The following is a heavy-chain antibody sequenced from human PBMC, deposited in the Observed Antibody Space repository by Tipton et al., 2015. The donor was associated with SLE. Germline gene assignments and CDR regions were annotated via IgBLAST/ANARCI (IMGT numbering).Heavy chain of an antibody. J-gene: IGHJ4*02. V-gene: IGHV3-43D*04. CDR2: ISWDGGST. D-gene: IGHD3-22*01. CDR1: GFTFDDYA. Sequence: SLRLSCAASGFTFDDYAMHWVRQAPGKGLEWVSLISWDGGSTYYADSVKGRFTISRDNSKNSLYLQMNSLRAEDTALYYCAKGYDSSGYSRFDYWGQGTPVTVSS. CDR3: AKGYDSSGYSRFDY.